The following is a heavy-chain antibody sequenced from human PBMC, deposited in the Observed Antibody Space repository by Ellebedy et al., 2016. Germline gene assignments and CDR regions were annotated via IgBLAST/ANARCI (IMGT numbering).Heavy chain of an antibody. CDR3: TREAGGSFVDS. CDR2: ISSSGSLK. V-gene: IGHV3-48*04. CDR1: GFTFSSYS. D-gene: IGHD1-26*01. Sequence: GGSLRLSXAVSGFTFSSYSFNWIRQAPGKGLEWVSHISSSGSLKFYADSLRDRFTISRDNAKNLLHLQMNSLTAEDTAVYFCTREAGGSFVDSWGQGVLVTVSS. J-gene: IGHJ4*02.